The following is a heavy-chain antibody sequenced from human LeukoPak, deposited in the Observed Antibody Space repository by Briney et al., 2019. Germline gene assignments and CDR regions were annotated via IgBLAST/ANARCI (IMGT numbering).Heavy chain of an antibody. J-gene: IGHJ4*02. Sequence: PGGSLRLSCAASEFTFNSYGMHWVRQAPGKGLEWVAFIRYDGSDKYYADSVKGRFTISRDNSKNTLYLQMNSLTTVDMAVYYCAKDRYSSASLLANNPFDYWGQGTLVTVSS. D-gene: IGHD6-25*01. CDR1: EFTFNSYG. CDR2: IRYDGSDK. V-gene: IGHV3-30*02. CDR3: AKDRYSSASLLANNPFDY.